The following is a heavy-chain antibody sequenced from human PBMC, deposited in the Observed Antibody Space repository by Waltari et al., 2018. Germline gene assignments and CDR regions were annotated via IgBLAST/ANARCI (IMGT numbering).Heavy chain of an antibody. CDR2: INYDGSQK. Sequence: EVQLVESGGGLVQPRGSLRLSWGCSGFTFSRYWMSWVRQTPGKGLEWVANINYDGSQKYYVDSVKGRFTISRDNAKNSVYLQMNSLRVEDTAVYYCAKSRGFEYWGQGTLITVSS. CDR1: GFTFSRYW. J-gene: IGHJ4*02. CDR3: AKSRGFEY. D-gene: IGHD2-2*01. V-gene: IGHV3-7*01.